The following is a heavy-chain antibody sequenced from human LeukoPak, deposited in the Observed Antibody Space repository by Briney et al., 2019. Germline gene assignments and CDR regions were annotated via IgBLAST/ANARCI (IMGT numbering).Heavy chain of an antibody. V-gene: IGHV4-34*01. CDR3: ARGATISETGYFDY. D-gene: IGHD1-1*01. J-gene: IGHJ4*03. Sequence: SETLSLTCAVYGGSFSTYYWSWIRHSPGKGLEWIAEINHRGDTNYNPSVKSRVTISVDTSKNQFSLKVNSLTAADTAVYYCARGATISETGYFDYWGQGTLVTVSS. CDR2: INHRGDT. CDR1: GGSFSTYY.